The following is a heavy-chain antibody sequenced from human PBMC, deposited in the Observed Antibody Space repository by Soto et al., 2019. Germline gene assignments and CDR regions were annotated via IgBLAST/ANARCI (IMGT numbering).Heavy chain of an antibody. CDR3: ARDITILSYGMDV. CDR1: GFTFSSYA. Sequence: QVQLVESGGGVVQPGRSLRLSCAASGFTFSSYAMHWVRQAPGKGLEWVAVISYDGSNKYYADSVKGRFTISRDNSKNTLYLPMNSLRAEDTAVYYWARDITILSYGMDVWGQGTTVTVSS. D-gene: IGHD3-3*01. J-gene: IGHJ6*02. CDR2: ISYDGSNK. V-gene: IGHV3-30-3*01.